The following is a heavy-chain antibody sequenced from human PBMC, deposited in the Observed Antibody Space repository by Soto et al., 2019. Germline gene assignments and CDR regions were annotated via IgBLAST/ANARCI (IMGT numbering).Heavy chain of an antibody. J-gene: IGHJ4*02. V-gene: IGHV3-23*01. CDR2: IGSRGDST. Sequence: EVQLLESGGCWVQPGGSLRLSCAASGFTFSSFAMSWVRQAPGKGLEWVSAIGSRGDSTYYADSVKGRFTISRDHSKNTMDLQMNSLRAEDTAVYYCAKDLIYGYNSGRPFDSWGQGTLVTVSS. D-gene: IGHD6-19*01. CDR3: AKDLIYGYNSGRPFDS. CDR1: GFTFSSFA.